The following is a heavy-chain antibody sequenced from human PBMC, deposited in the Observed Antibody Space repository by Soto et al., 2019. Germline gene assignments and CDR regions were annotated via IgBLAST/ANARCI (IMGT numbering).Heavy chain of an antibody. CDR3: ARVTFTPNWFDS. CDR2: VYYRGSS. CDR1: GDSISSPDYY. J-gene: IGHJ5*01. D-gene: IGHD3-3*02. Sequence: ASETLSLTCTASGDSISSPDYYWSWILLAPGKGLELIGYVYYRGSSYYTPSFESRVSISVDTSKNQFSLRLTSVTAADSAMYFCARVTFTPNWFDSWGQGILVTVSS. V-gene: IGHV4-30-4*01.